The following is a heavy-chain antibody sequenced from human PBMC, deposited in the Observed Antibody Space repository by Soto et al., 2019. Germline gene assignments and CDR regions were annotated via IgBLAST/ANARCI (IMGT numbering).Heavy chain of an antibody. CDR1: GGSISSYY. Sequence: QVQLQESGPGLVKPSETLSLTCTVSGGSISSYYWSWIRQPPGKGLEWIGYLYYSGSTNYNPSLXSXAXIXXDTSKNQCSLKLSSVTAADTAVYSCASRYGGNFDYWGQGTLVTVSS. CDR3: ASRYGGNFDY. CDR2: LYYSGST. J-gene: IGHJ4*02. V-gene: IGHV4-59*01. D-gene: IGHD3-16*01.